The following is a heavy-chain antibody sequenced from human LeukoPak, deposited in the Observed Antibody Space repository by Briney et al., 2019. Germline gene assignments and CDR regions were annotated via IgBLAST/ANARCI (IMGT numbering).Heavy chain of an antibody. D-gene: IGHD3-22*01. V-gene: IGHV3-53*01. CDR3: ARDPRRDSSGYYDAFDI. CDR2: IYGGGST. Sequence: GGSLRLSCVASGFTVSSNYMSWVRQASGKGLEWVSIIYGGGSTYYADSVKGRFTISRDNSKNTLFLQMNSLRAEDTAVYYCARDPRRDSSGYYDAFDIWGQGTMVTVSS. CDR1: GFTVSSNY. J-gene: IGHJ3*02.